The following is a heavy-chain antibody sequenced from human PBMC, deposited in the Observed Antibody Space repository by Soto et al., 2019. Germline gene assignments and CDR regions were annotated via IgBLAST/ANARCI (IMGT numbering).Heavy chain of an antibody. J-gene: IGHJ6*02. CDR3: AKDRIMGSTTFWGMDV. D-gene: IGHD3-16*01. Sequence: EVQLLESGGGLVQPGGSLRLSCAASGFTFSSYAMIWVRQAPGKGLEWVSAIIGSGGRTYYADSVKGRFTISRDNSKNTLYLQMNSLRVEDTAVYYCAKDRIMGSTTFWGMDVWGQGTTVTVSS. V-gene: IGHV3-23*01. CDR1: GFTFSSYA. CDR2: IIGSGGRT.